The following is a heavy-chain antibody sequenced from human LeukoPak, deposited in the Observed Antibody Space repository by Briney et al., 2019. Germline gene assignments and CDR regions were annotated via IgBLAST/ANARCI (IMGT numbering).Heavy chain of an antibody. CDR3: GRSGDFWSGSGVAY. Sequence: AGGSLRLSCAASGFTFSNYWMYWVRQAPGKGLVWVSQIKSDGNITNYADSVKGRFTISRDNAENTLFLQMNSLRAEDTAVYYCGRSGDFWSGSGVAYWGQGTLVTVSS. D-gene: IGHD3-3*01. CDR1: GFTFSNYW. J-gene: IGHJ4*02. V-gene: IGHV3-74*01. CDR2: IKSDGNIT.